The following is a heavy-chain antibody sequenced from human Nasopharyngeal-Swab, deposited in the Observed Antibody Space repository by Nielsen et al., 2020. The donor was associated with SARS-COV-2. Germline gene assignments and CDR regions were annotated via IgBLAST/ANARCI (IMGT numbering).Heavy chain of an antibody. CDR3: ARVWGATCLN. D-gene: IGHD1-26*01. CDR2: IYYSGST. J-gene: IGHJ4*02. Sequence: RQAPGKGLEWIGYIYYSGSTNYNPSLKSRVTISVDTSMNQFSLKLSSVTAADTAVYYCARVWGATCLNWGQGTLVTVSS. V-gene: IGHV4-59*01.